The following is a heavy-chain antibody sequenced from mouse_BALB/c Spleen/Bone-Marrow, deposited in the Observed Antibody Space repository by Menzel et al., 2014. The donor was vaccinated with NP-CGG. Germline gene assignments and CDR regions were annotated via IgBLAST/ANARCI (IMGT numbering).Heavy chain of an antibody. CDR2: IRSKSNNYAT. CDR3: VRRDYGYGGFAY. Sequence: VQLKESGGGLVQPKGSLKLSCAASGFTFNTYAMNWVRQAPGKGLEWVARIRSKSNNYATYYADSVKDRFTISRDESQSMLYLQMNNLKTEGTAMYFCVRRDYGYGGFAYWGQGTLVTVSA. V-gene: IGHV10-1*02. CDR1: GFTFNTYA. J-gene: IGHJ3*01. D-gene: IGHD1-2*01.